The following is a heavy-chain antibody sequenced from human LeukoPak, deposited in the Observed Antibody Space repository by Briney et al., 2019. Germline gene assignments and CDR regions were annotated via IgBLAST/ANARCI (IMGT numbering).Heavy chain of an antibody. CDR1: GFIFSQYS. CDR2: IRSSSET. Sequence: GGSLRLSCAASGFIFSQYSMNWVRQAPGKGLEWVSHIRSSSETFYADSVKGRFTISRDNARNSLYLQMNSLRGEDTAIYYCARDAGNSGYGCDLWGQGTLVTVSS. J-gene: IGHJ5*02. D-gene: IGHD5-12*01. CDR3: ARDAGNSGYGCDL. V-gene: IGHV3-48*01.